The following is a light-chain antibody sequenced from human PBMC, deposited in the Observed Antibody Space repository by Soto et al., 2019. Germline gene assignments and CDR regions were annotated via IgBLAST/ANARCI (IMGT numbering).Light chain of an antibody. CDR1: QSISSW. J-gene: IGKJ2*01. V-gene: IGKV1-5*03. CDR2: KAS. Sequence: DIQMTQSPSTLSASVGDRVTITCRASQSISSWLAWYQQKPGKPPKLLIYKASNLESGVPSRFSGSGSGTEFTLTITSLQPDDFATYYCQQYNSHASASAFGQGTKLEIK. CDR3: QQYNSHASASA.